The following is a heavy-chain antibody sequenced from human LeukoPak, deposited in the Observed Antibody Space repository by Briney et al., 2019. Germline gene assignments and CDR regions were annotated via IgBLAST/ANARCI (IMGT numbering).Heavy chain of an antibody. CDR1: GFTFSSYA. V-gene: IGHV3-64*01. CDR2: ISSNGGDT. CDR3: ARDSYSGQRWDYFDY. Sequence: PGGSLRLSCAASGFTFSSYAMHWVRQAPGKGLEYVSGISSNGGDTHYVNSVKVRFTISRDNSKNTLYLQMGSLRAEDMAVYYCARDSYSGQRWDYFDYWGQGTLVTVSS. J-gene: IGHJ4*02. D-gene: IGHD6-19*01.